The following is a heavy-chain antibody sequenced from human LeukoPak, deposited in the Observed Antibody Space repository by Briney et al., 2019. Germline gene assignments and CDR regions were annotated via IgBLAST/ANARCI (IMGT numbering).Heavy chain of an antibody. V-gene: IGHV4-39*01. Sequence: SETLSLTCTVSGGSISSSSYYWGWIRQPPGKGLEWIGSIYYSGSTYYNPSLKSRVTISVDTSKNQFSLKLSSVTAADTAVYYCASHQDIVVVPAADDAFDIWGQGTMVTVSS. CDR2: IYYSGST. J-gene: IGHJ3*02. CDR1: GGSISSSSYY. CDR3: ASHQDIVVVPAADDAFDI. D-gene: IGHD2-2*01.